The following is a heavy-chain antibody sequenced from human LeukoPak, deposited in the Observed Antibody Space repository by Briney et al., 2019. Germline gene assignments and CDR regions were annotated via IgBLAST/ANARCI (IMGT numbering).Heavy chain of an antibody. Sequence: GRSLRLSCAASGFTFSRNDMHWVRQAPGKGLEWVAVISYDGSNKYYADSVKGRFTISRDNSKDTLFLQMNSLRAEDTAVYYCAKDLEGLVRTAPYGMDVWGQGTTVIVSS. V-gene: IGHV3-30*18. CDR2: ISYDGSNK. D-gene: IGHD6-6*01. J-gene: IGHJ6*02. CDR1: GFTFSRND. CDR3: AKDLEGLVRTAPYGMDV.